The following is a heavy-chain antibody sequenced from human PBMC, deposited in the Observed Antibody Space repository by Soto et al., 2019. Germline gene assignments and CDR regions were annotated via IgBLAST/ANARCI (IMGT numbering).Heavy chain of an antibody. CDR2: ISWDSGKI. D-gene: IGHD3-22*01. CDR1: GFTFDEYA. CDR3: AKETHSSGYGSYFDY. V-gene: IGHV3-9*01. Sequence: EVQLVESGGVLVQPGRSLRLSCAVSGFTFDEYAMHWVRQAPGKGLEWVSGISWDSGKIGYADSVKGRFTISRDNAKNSLYLQMNSLRAEDTAVYYCAKETHSSGYGSYFDYWGQGTLVTVSS. J-gene: IGHJ4*02.